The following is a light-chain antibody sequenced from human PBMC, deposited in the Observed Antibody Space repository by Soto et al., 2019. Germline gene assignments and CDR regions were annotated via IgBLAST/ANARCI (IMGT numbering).Light chain of an antibody. CDR2: EVS. J-gene: IGLJ3*02. CDR3: SSYAGSNNLGV. CDR1: SSDVGGYNY. Sequence: QSVLTQPPSASGSRGQSVTISCTGTSSDVGGYNYVSWYQQHPGKAPKLMIYEVSKRPSGVPDRFSGSKSGNTASLTVSGLQPEDEADYYCSSYAGSNNLGVFGGGPKVTVL. V-gene: IGLV2-8*01.